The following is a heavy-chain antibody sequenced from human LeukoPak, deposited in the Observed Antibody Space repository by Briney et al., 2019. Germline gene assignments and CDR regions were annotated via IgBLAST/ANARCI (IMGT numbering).Heavy chain of an antibody. V-gene: IGHV4-59*01. CDR3: ARSRYNWNYYFDY. D-gene: IGHD1-7*01. J-gene: IGHJ4*02. Sequence: SETLSLTCTVSGDSISGYYWSWMRQPPGKGLEWIGYIYYSGTTNYNPSLNSRVTISVDTSKNEASLKLSSVTAADTAVYYCARSRYNWNYYFDYWGQGTLVTVSS. CDR2: IYYSGTT. CDR1: GDSISGYY.